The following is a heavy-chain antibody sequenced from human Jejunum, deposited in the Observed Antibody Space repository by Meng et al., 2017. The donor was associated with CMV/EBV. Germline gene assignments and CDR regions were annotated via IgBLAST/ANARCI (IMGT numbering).Heavy chain of an antibody. CDR1: ITDSNSS. CDR3: ARNRGTRDPFYNYGMDV. J-gene: IGHJ6*02. Sequence: ITDSNSSWGWIRQPPGKGLEWIGNIYNSGSTYYNPSLKSRVTISLDTPKHQFSLRLTSMTAADTAVYYCARNRGTRDPFYNYGMDVWGPGTTVTVSS. CDR2: IYNSGST. D-gene: IGHD1-7*01. V-gene: IGHV4-39*07.